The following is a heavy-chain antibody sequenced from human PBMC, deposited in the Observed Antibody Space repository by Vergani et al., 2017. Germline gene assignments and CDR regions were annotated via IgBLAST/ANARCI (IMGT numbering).Heavy chain of an antibody. V-gene: IGHV1-69-2*01. CDR2: VDPEDGET. CDR1: GYTFTDYY. J-gene: IGHJ6*02. D-gene: IGHD1-26*01. CDR3: ATSEPQWELHPDIHYYGMDV. Sequence: EVQLVQSGAEVKKPGATVKISCKVSGYTFTDYYMHWVQQAPGKGLEWMGLVDPEDGETIYAEKFQGRVTITADTSTATAYMELSSLRSEDTAVYYCATSEPQWELHPDIHYYGMDVWGQGTTVTVSS.